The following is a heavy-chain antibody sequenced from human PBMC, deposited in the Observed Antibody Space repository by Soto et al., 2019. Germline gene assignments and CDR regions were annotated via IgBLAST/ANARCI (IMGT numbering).Heavy chain of an antibody. CDR2: ISAYNGNT. Sequence: ASVKVSCKASGYTFTSYGISWVRQAPGQGLEWMGWISAYNGNTNYAQKLQGRVTMTTDTSTSTAYMELRSLRSDDTAVYYCARDGMITLGGENLADYYYYGMDVWGQGTTVTVSS. CDR3: ARDGMITLGGENLADYYYYGMDV. CDR1: GYTFTSYG. J-gene: IGHJ6*02. D-gene: IGHD3-16*01. V-gene: IGHV1-18*04.